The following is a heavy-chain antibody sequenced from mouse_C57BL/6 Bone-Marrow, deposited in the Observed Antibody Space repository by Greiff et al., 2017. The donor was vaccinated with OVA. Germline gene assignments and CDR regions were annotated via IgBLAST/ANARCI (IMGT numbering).Heavy chain of an antibody. J-gene: IGHJ2*01. CDR2: IYPRSGNT. CDR3: ARGHYGSSYVGY. CDR1: GYTFTSYG. D-gene: IGHD1-1*01. Sequence: QVQLQQSGAELARPGASVKLSCKASGYTFTSYGISWVKQRTGQGLEWIGEIYPRSGNTYYNEKFKGKATLTADKSSSTAYIELRSLTSEDSAVYFCARGHYGSSYVGYWGQGTTLTVSS. V-gene: IGHV1-81*01.